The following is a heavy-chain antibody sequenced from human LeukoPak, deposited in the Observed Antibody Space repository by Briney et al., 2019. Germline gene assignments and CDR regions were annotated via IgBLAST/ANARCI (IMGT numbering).Heavy chain of an antibody. D-gene: IGHD6-13*01. J-gene: IGHJ4*02. CDR3: ARGAEAETSPLDF. CDR2: IYYSGST. Sequence: PSETLSLTCTVSGGSISSSSYYWGWIRQPPGKGLEWIGSIYYSGSTYYNPSLKSRVTISVDTSKNQFSLKLSSVTAADTAVYYCARGAEAETSPLDFWGQGTLVIVS. CDR1: GGSISSSSYY. V-gene: IGHV4-39*07.